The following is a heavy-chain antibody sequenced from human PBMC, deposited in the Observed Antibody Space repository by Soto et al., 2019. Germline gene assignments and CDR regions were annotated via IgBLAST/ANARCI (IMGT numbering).Heavy chain of an antibody. J-gene: IGHJ4*02. CDR3: ARIPAPYYYDSSGYYYNY. V-gene: IGHV3-66*01. D-gene: IGHD3-22*01. Sequence: GGSLRLSCAASGFTVSSNYMSWVRQAPGKGLEWVSVIYSGGSTYYADSVKGRFTISRDNSKNTLYLQMNSLRAEDTAVYYCARIPAPYYYDSSGYYYNYWAQGTLVTVSS. CDR1: GFTVSSNY. CDR2: IYSGGST.